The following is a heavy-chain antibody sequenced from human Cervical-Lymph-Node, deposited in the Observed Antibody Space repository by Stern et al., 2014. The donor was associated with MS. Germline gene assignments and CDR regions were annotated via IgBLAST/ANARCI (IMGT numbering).Heavy chain of an antibody. CDR1: GFTFNSYG. CDR3: AKDLTTVTTYFDY. V-gene: IGHV3-30*18. J-gene: IGHJ4*02. Sequence: VQLVESGGGVVQPGRSLRLSCAASGFTFNSYGMHWVRQAPGKGLEWVAVISYDGSNKYYADSVKGRFTISRDNSKNTLYLQMNSLRAEDTAVYYCAKDLTTVTTYFDYWGQGTLVTVSS. D-gene: IGHD4-17*01. CDR2: ISYDGSNK.